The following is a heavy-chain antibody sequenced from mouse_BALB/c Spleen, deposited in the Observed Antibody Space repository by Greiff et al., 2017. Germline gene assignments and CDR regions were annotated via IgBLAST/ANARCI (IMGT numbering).Heavy chain of an antibody. CDR1: GFTFSNYW. CDR2: IRLKSNNYAT. D-gene: IGHD3-2*02. CDR3: TLTKAFAY. Sequence: EVKVEESGGGLVQPGGSMKLSCVASGFTFSNYWMNWVRQSPEKGLEWVAEIRLKSNNYATHYAESVKGRFTISRDDSKSSVYLQMNNLRAEDTGIYYCTLTKAFAYWGQGTLVTVSA. J-gene: IGHJ3*01. V-gene: IGHV6-6*02.